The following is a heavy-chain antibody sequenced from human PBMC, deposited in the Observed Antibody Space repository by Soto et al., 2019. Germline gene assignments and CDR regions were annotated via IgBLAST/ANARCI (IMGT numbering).Heavy chain of an antibody. Sequence: QVQLVQSGAEVKKPGSSVKVSCKASGGTFSSYAISWVRQAPGQGLAWMGGIIPIFGTANYAQKFQGRVTITADECTSTAYMELSSLRSEDTAVYYCASELAAVALNDDAFDIWGQGTMVTVSS. CDR3: ASELAAVALNDDAFDI. V-gene: IGHV1-69*01. J-gene: IGHJ3*02. D-gene: IGHD6-19*01. CDR2: IIPIFGTA. CDR1: GGTFSSYA.